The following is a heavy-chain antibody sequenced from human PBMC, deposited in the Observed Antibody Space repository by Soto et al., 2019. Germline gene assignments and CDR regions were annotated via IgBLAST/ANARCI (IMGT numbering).Heavy chain of an antibody. Sequence: SETLSLTCSVSDDSINSDKYYWGWIRQPPGKGLEWIGSIYYRGNAYYNPSLQTRVTISLDKSKSQFSLKLNSVTAEDSAVFFCARLEGLATISYYFDFWGPGALVTVSS. V-gene: IGHV4-39*01. J-gene: IGHJ4*02. CDR1: DDSINSDKYY. CDR3: ARLEGLATISYYFDF. D-gene: IGHD3-9*01. CDR2: IYYRGNA.